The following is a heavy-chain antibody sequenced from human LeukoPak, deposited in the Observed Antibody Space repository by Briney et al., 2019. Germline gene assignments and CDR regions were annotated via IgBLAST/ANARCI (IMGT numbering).Heavy chain of an antibody. Sequence: GGSLRLSCAASGFTFSSYSMNWVRQAPGKGLEWVSSISSSSSYIYYADSVKGRFTISRDNAKNSLYLQMNSLRAEDTAVYYCARDGYSSYSFDPWGQGTLVTVSS. CDR3: ARDGYSSYSFDP. CDR2: ISSSSSYI. D-gene: IGHD6-13*01. CDR1: GFTFSSYS. V-gene: IGHV3-21*01. J-gene: IGHJ5*02.